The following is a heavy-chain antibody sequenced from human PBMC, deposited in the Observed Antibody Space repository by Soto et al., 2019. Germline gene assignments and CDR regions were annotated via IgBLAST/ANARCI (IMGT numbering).Heavy chain of an antibody. Sequence: GGSLRLSCAASGFTFSDYAFNWVRQAPGKGLEWLSFITTDSTTIYYADSVRGRFTISRDNAENSIYLQMNSLRDDDTALYSCVRDRVGGAFDVWGQGTMVTVSS. V-gene: IGHV3-48*02. CDR1: GFTFSDYA. J-gene: IGHJ3*01. CDR3: VRDRVGGAFDV. CDR2: ITTDSTTI. D-gene: IGHD1-26*01.